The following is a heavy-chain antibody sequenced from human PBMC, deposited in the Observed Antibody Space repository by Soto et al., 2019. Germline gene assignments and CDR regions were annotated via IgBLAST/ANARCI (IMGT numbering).Heavy chain of an antibody. CDR1: GGTFSSYA. CDR3: ARNEQLVPDAFDI. CDR2: IIHIFGTA. Sequence: GASVKVSCKACGGTFSSYAISWVRQAPGQGLEWMGGIIHIFGTANYAQKFQGRVTITADESTSTAYMELSSLRSEDTAVYYCARNEQLVPDAFDIWGQGTMVTVSS. V-gene: IGHV1-69*13. J-gene: IGHJ3*02. D-gene: IGHD6-6*01.